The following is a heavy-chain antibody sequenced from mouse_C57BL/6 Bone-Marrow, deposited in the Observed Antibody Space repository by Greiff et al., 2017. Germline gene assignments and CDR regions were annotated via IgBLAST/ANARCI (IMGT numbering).Heavy chain of an antibody. V-gene: IGHV1-26*01. Sequence: VQLQQSGPELVKPGASVKISCKASGYTFTDYYMNWVKQSHGKSLEWIGDINPNNGGTSYNQKFKGKATLTVDKSSSTAYMELRSLTSEDSAVYYCARRGTAQAALYYFDYWGQGTTLTVSS. CDR3: ARRGTAQAALYYFDY. CDR2: INPNNGGT. CDR1: GYTFTDYY. D-gene: IGHD3-2*02. J-gene: IGHJ2*01.